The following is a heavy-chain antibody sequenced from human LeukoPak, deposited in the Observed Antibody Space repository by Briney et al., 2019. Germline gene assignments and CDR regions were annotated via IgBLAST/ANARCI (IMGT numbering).Heavy chain of an antibody. Sequence: SETLSLTCTVSGGSISSYYWSWIRQPPGKGLEWIGYISYSGSTNYNPSLKSRVTISVDTSKNQFSLKLSSVTAADTAVYYCARVRYSNYVSFDYWGQGTLVTVSS. D-gene: IGHD4-11*01. CDR3: ARVRYSNYVSFDY. CDR2: ISYSGST. J-gene: IGHJ4*02. CDR1: GGSISSYY. V-gene: IGHV4-59*01.